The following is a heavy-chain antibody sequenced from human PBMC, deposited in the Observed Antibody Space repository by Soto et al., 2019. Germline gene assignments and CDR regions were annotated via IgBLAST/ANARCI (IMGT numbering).Heavy chain of an antibody. Sequence: GASVKVSCKASGGTFSSYAISWVRQAPGQGLEWMGGIIPIFGTANYAQKFQGRVTITADKSTSTAYMELSSLRSEDTAVYYCARGYTIFGVVKIPWQGMDVWGQGTTVTVSS. V-gene: IGHV1-69*06. J-gene: IGHJ6*02. CDR1: GGTFSSYA. CDR3: ARGYTIFGVVKIPWQGMDV. D-gene: IGHD3-3*01. CDR2: IIPIFGTA.